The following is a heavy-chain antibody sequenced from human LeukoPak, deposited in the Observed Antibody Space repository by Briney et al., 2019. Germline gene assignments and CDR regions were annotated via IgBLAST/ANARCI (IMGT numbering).Heavy chain of an antibody. CDR1: GGAFSGYY. J-gene: IGHJ5*02. Sequence: FETLFLPRAVYGGAFSGYYLGWVRQPPGEGVEWIGEINHSGSTNYNPSLKSRVTISVDTSKNQFSLKLSSVTAADTAVYYCASSAFYGSGMRAWGQGTLVTVSS. CDR2: INHSGST. CDR3: ASSAFYGSGMRA. V-gene: IGHV4-34*01. D-gene: IGHD3-10*01.